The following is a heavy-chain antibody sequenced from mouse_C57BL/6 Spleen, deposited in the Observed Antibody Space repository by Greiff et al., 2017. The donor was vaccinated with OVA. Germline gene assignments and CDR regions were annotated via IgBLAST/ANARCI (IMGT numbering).Heavy chain of an antibody. Sequence: QVHVKQPGAELVMPGASVKLSCKASGYTFTSYWMHWVKQRPGQGLEWIGEIDPSDSYTNYNQKFKGKSTLTVDKSSSTAYMQLSSLTSEDSAVYYCARRDYGNYPDYWGQGTTLTVSS. CDR3: ARRDYGNYPDY. V-gene: IGHV1-69*01. J-gene: IGHJ2*01. D-gene: IGHD2-1*01. CDR2: IDPSDSYT. CDR1: GYTFTSYW.